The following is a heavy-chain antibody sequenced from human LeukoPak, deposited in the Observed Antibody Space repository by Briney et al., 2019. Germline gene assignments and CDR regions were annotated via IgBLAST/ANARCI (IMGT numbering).Heavy chain of an antibody. J-gene: IGHJ4*02. V-gene: IGHV4-38-2*02. D-gene: IGHD2-15*01. CDR3: ASDAPGLLGY. Sequence: PSETLSLTCTVSGYSISSGFYWGWIRQPPGKGFEWIGNIHYSGSTYYKPSLKSRVTISVDTSKNQFSLTLSSVTAADTAMYYCASDAPGLLGYWGQGTLVTVSS. CDR2: IHYSGST. CDR1: GYSISSGFY.